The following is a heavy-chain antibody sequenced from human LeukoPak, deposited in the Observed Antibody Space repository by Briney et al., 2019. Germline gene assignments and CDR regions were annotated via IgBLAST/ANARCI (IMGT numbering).Heavy chain of an antibody. J-gene: IGHJ4*02. CDR2: IYTSGST. CDR3: AREGRWLPSDY. CDR1: GASISPYY. Sequence: SETLSLTCTVSGASISPYYWTWVRQPAGKGLEWIGYIYTSGSTNYNPSLKSRVTMSLDTSKSQLSLKLNSVTAADTAVYYCAREGRWLPSDYWGQGTLVTVST. V-gene: IGHV4-4*07. D-gene: IGHD5-24*01.